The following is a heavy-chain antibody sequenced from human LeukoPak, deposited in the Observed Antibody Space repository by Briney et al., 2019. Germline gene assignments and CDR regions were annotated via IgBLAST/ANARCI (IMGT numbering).Heavy chain of an antibody. Sequence: GGSLRLSCAASGFTFSSYAMSWVRQAPGKGLEWVSAISGSGGSTYYADSVKGRFTISRDNSKNTLYLQMNSLRAEDTAVYYCAKDYDILTGYYLDAFDIWGQGTMVTVSS. CDR3: AKDYDILTGYYLDAFDI. CDR2: ISGSGGST. CDR1: GFTFSSYA. J-gene: IGHJ3*02. D-gene: IGHD3-9*01. V-gene: IGHV3-23*01.